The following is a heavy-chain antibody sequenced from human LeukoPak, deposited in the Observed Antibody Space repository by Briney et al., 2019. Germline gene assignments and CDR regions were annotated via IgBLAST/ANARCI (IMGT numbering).Heavy chain of an antibody. D-gene: IGHD3-22*01. Sequence: PGGSLRLSCAASGFTFSHAGMSWVRQAPGKGLEWFGHIKSKTDGGTTDYAAPVKVRFTISRDDSKNTLYLQMNSLKTEDTAVYYCTTDGVVVIANGGVNWFDPWGQGTLVTVSS. V-gene: IGHV3-15*01. CDR2: IKSKTDGGTT. CDR3: TTDGVVVIANGGVNWFDP. CDR1: GFTFSHAG. J-gene: IGHJ5*02.